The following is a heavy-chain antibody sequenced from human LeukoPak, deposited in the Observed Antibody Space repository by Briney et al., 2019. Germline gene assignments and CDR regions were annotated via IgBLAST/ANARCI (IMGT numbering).Heavy chain of an antibody. J-gene: IGHJ4*02. CDR2: ISSSYT. CDR3: ARSRGYFDWLLSY. CDR1: GFTFSDYY. V-gene: IGHV3-11*06. Sequence: GGSLRLSCAASGFTFSDYYMSWIRQGPGKGLEWVSYISSSYTNYADSVKGRFTISRDNAKNSLYLQMNSLRAEDTAVYYCARSRGYFDWLLSYWGQGTLVTVSP. D-gene: IGHD3-9*01.